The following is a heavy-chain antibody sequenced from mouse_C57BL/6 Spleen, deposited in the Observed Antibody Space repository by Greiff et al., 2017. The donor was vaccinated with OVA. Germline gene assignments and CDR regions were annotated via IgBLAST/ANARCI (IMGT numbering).Heavy chain of an antibody. CDR1: GYTFTDYN. CDR2: INPNNGGT. D-gene: IGHD1-1*01. J-gene: IGHJ3*01. Sequence: VQLKQSGPELVKPGASVKMSCKASGYTFTDYNMHWVKQSHGKSLEWIGYINPNNGGTSYNQKFKGKATLTVNKSSSTAYMELRSLTSEDSAVYYCARRTIYYYGSSPFAYWGQGTLVTVSA. CDR3: ARRTIYYYGSSPFAY. V-gene: IGHV1-22*01.